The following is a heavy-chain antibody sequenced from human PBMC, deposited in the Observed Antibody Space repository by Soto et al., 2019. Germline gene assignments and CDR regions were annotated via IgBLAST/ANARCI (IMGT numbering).Heavy chain of an antibody. CDR1: GYTFINYD. Sequence: QVQLVQSGAEVRKPGASVRVSCKASGYTFINYDINWVRQATGQGLEWLGWMTPKSGYTGYAQKFKGRLTLTRDTSTGTAYMELSSLRSEDTAVYYCARNPYNTGVCDPWGQGTLITVSS. CDR2: MTPKSGYT. CDR3: ARNPYNTGVCDP. J-gene: IGHJ5*02. D-gene: IGHD2-8*02. V-gene: IGHV1-8*01.